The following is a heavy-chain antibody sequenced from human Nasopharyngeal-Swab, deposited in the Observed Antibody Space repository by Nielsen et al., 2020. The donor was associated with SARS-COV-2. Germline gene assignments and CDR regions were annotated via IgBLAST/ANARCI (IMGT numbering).Heavy chain of an antibody. J-gene: IGHJ4*02. CDR3: ARLAARDSLFDS. D-gene: IGHD3-22*01. Sequence: WIRQPPGKGLEWVSFISNSASSIYYADSVKGRFTVSRDNAKNSLYLQMNSLRAEDTALYYCARLAARDSLFDSWGQGTLVTVSS. CDR2: ISNSASSI. V-gene: IGHV3-48*03.